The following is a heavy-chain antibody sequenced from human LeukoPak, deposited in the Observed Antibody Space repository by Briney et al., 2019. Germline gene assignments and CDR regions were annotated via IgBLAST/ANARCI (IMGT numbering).Heavy chain of an antibody. D-gene: IGHD3-22*01. CDR3: TRQGIYDSSGYYSLDS. CDR1: GFTVSSNY. V-gene: IGHV3-66*04. J-gene: IGHJ4*02. CDR2: IYSGGST. Sequence: GGSLRLSCAATGFTVSSNYMSWVRQAPGKGLEWVSVIYSGGSTYYADSVKGRFTISRDNSKNTLYLQMNSLRAEDTAVYYCTRQGIYDSSGYYSLDSWGQGTLVTVSS.